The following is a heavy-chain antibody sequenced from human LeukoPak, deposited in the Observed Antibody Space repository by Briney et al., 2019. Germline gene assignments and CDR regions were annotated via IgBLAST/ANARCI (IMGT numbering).Heavy chain of an antibody. CDR1: GYTFTGYY. Sequence: GASVKVSCKASGYTFTGYYMHWVRQAPGQGLEWMGWINPNSGGTNYAQKFQGRVTMTRDTSISTAYMELSRLRSDDTAVYYCARVHPLVGTAMVARDYWGQGTLVTVSS. D-gene: IGHD5-18*01. CDR2: INPNSGGT. V-gene: IGHV1-2*02. J-gene: IGHJ4*02. CDR3: ARVHPLVGTAMVARDY.